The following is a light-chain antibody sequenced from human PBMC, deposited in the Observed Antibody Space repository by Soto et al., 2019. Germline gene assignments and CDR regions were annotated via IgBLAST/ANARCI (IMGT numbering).Light chain of an antibody. CDR1: QGISSW. Sequence: DIQITQSPSSVSASVGDRVTCTCRASQGISSWLAWYQQKPGKAPKLLIYAASTLQGAVPSRFSGRGSGTDFSLTISSLQPEDFATYYCQQTNIFPYTFGQGTKVDI. CDR2: AAS. J-gene: IGKJ2*01. CDR3: QQTNIFPYT. V-gene: IGKV1D-12*01.